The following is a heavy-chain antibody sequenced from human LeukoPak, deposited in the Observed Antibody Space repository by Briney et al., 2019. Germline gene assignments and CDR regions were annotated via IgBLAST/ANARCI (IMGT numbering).Heavy chain of an antibody. V-gene: IGHV4-59*01. CDR2: IYYSGST. D-gene: IGHD3-10*01. Sequence: SETLSLTCTVSGGSISSYYWSWIRQPPGKGLEWIGYIYYSGSTNYNSSLKSRVTISVDTSKNQFSLKLSSVTAADTAVYYCARGITMVRVLAWFDPWGQGTLVTISS. CDR1: GGSISSYY. J-gene: IGHJ5*02. CDR3: ARGITMVRVLAWFDP.